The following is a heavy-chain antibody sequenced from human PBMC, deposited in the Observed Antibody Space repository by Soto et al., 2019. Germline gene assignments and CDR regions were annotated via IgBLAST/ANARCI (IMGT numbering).Heavy chain of an antibody. J-gene: IGHJ4*02. CDR1: GFTFSSYW. V-gene: IGHV3-74*01. CDR3: ARVNPGYSYVNY. Sequence: GGSLRLSCAASGFTFSSYWMHWVRQVPGKGLVWVSRINNDGSDRRYADSVKDRFTISRDNAKNTLYLQMNSLRAEDTAVYYCARVNPGYSYVNYWGQGTLVTVPQ. CDR2: INNDGSDR. D-gene: IGHD5-18*01.